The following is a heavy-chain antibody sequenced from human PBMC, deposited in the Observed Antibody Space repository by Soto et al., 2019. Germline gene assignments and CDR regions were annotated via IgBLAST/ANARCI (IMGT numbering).Heavy chain of an antibody. CDR2: VYSSGTT. D-gene: IGHD3-10*01. J-gene: IGHJ4*02. V-gene: IGHV4-4*07. CDR1: GGPINSYG. CDR3: ARDIGSYAYGEGY. Sequence: PSETLSLTCSVSGGPINSYGWSWIRQPAGKGLEWIGRVYSSGTTDYNPSLNSRATLSVETSKNQFSLKLSSVTAADTAVYYCARDIGSYAYGEGYWGQGIQVTVSS.